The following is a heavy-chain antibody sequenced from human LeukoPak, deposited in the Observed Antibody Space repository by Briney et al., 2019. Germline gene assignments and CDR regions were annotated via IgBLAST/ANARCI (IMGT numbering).Heavy chain of an antibody. D-gene: IGHD1-26*01. J-gene: IGHJ4*02. V-gene: IGHV3-48*03. CDR1: GFTFSYYE. Sequence: PGGSLRLSCAGSGFTFSYYEMNWVRQAPGKGLEWISYITSTGTSIYYAESVKGRFTMFRDDAKSSLYLQMNSLRVEDTAVYYCARVPRSGNHFDYWGQGTLVTVSS. CDR2: ITSTGTSI. CDR3: ARVPRSGNHFDY.